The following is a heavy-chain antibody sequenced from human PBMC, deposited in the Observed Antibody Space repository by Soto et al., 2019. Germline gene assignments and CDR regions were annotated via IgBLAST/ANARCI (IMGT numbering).Heavy chain of an antibody. CDR1: GGSFSGYY. D-gene: IGHD3-22*01. V-gene: IGHV4-34*01. CDR2: INHSGST. Sequence: PSETLSLTCAVYGGSFSGYYWSWIRQPPGKGLEWIGEINHSGSTNYNPSLKSRVTISVDTSKNQFSLKLSSVTAADTAVYYCARGPLHYYYYDSSGYYFDYWGQGTLVTVSS. J-gene: IGHJ4*02. CDR3: ARGPLHYYYYDSSGYYFDY.